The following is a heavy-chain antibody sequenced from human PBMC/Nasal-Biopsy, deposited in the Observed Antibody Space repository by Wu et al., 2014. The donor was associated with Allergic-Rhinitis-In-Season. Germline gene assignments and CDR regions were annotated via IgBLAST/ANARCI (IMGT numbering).Heavy chain of an antibody. D-gene: IGHD3-22*01. Sequence: LRLSCAASGFTFSDHYMDWVRQAPGKGLEWVAHINNDGKEKYYVDSVKGRFTISRDNAKNSLDLQMNSLRADDTAVYYCARPYHYDSSGYYQNFDYWGQGILVTVSS. CDR3: ARPYHYDSSGYYQNFDY. V-gene: IGHV3-7*01. CDR1: GFTFSDHY. CDR2: INNDGKEK. J-gene: IGHJ4*02.